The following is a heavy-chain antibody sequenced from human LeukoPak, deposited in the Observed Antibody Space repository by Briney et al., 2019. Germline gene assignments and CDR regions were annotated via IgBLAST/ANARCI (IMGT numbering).Heavy chain of an antibody. J-gene: IGHJ4*02. CDR2: IKQDGSEK. V-gene: IGHV3-7*01. CDR3: ARESDVAGSDY. CDR1: GFTFSNYW. Sequence: GGSLGLSCAASGFTFSNYWMSWVRQAPGKGLEWVANIKQDGSEKYYVDSVKGRFTISRDNAKKSLYLQMNSLRVEDTAVYYCARESDVAGSDYWGQGTLLTVSS. D-gene: IGHD6-19*01.